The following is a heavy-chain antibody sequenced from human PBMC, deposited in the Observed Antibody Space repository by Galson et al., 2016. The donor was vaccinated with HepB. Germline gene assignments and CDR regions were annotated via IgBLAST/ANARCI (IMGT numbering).Heavy chain of an antibody. CDR1: GGSISTPNYY. D-gene: IGHD3-22*01. Sequence: ETLSLTCTVFGGSISTPNYYWTWIRQSPEKGLDWIGSIFYNGAAYNSPSFHSRLTMSLDTSKNVFSLTLTSVTAADTAVYYCARQLREGSAYAHAFDIWGQGTVVTVSS. CDR2: IFYNGAA. J-gene: IGHJ3*02. CDR3: ARQLREGSAYAHAFDI. V-gene: IGHV4-39*01.